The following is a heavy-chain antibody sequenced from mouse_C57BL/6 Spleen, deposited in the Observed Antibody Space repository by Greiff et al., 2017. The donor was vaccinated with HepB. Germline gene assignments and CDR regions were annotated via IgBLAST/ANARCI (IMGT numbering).Heavy chain of an antibody. V-gene: IGHV1-55*01. J-gene: IGHJ3*01. Sequence: QVHVKQPGAELVKPGASVKMSCKASGYTFTSYWITWVKQRPGQGLEWIGDIYPGSGSTNYNEKFKSKATLTVDTSSSTAYMQLSSLTSEDSAVYYCASWDGYPFAYWGQGTLVTVSA. CDR3: ASWDGYPFAY. CDR2: IYPGSGST. D-gene: IGHD2-3*01. CDR1: GYTFTSYW.